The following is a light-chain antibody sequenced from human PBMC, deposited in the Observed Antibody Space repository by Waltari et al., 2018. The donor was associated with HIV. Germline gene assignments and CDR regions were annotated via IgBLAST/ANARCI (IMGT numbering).Light chain of an antibody. Sequence: EIVLTQSPGTLSSSPGERATLSCRASQSISSTSFAWYQQKPGLAPRLLIYGASSRATGIPDRFSGSGSGTDFTLTISRLEPEDSAVYYCQQFGSWYTFGQGTKLEI. J-gene: IGKJ2*01. V-gene: IGKV3-20*01. CDR2: GAS. CDR1: QSISSTS. CDR3: QQFGSWYT.